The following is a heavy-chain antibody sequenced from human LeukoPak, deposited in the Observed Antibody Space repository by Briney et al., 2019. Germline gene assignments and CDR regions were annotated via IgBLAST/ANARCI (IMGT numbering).Heavy chain of an antibody. V-gene: IGHV3-74*01. J-gene: IGHJ4*02. CDR1: GFSFSSYW. D-gene: IGHD2-2*03. Sequence: GGSLRLSCAGSGFSFSSYWMHWVRQAPEKGLGWVSSIKNDGSATTYADSVKGRLSISIDSAKNTPYLQMNSLRAEDTAMYYCAMDINGDLFHLWGQGTLVSVSS. CDR2: IKNDGSAT. CDR3: AMDINGDLFHL.